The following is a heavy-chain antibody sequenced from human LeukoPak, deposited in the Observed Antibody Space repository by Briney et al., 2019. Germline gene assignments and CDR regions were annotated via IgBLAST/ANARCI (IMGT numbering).Heavy chain of an antibody. V-gene: IGHV3-30*18. J-gene: IGHJ4*02. CDR2: ISYDGSNK. CDR1: GFSFRSYG. D-gene: IGHD5-12*01. Sequence: GGSLRLSCVASGFSFRSYGMHWVRQAPGKGLEWVAVISYDGSNKYYADSVKGRFTISRDNSKNTLYLQMNSLRAEDTAVYYCAKVSGYSGYYWGQGTLVTVSS. CDR3: AKVSGYSGYY.